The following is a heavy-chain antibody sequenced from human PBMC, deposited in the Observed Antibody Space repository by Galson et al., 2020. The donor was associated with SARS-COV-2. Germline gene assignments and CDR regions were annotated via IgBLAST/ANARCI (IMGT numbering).Heavy chain of an antibody. V-gene: IGHV4-39*07. CDR3: ARDQAARLPFDY. J-gene: IGHJ4*02. Sequence: SETLSLTCTVSGGSISSSSYYWGWIRQPPGQGLEWIGSIYYSGSTYYNPSLKSRVTISVDTSKNQFSLKLSSVTAADTAVYYCARDQAARLPFDYWGQGTLVTVSS. CDR2: IYYSGST. D-gene: IGHD6-6*01. CDR1: GGSISSSSYY.